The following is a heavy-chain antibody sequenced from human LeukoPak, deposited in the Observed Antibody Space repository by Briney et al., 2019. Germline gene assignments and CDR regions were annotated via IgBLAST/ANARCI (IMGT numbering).Heavy chain of an antibody. CDR3: ARLSSYQGWGSPLDY. D-gene: IGHD3-16*01. Sequence: SETLSLTCAVSGESFSGYYWTWVRQTPGKGLEWIGQINYSGNTNYNPSLMSRVAMSLDTIKNRISLRLTSVTAADTAVYYGARLSSYQGWGSPLDYWPQEPRVTVSS. CDR2: INYSGNT. J-gene: IGHJ4*02. V-gene: IGHV4-34*01. CDR1: GESFSGYY.